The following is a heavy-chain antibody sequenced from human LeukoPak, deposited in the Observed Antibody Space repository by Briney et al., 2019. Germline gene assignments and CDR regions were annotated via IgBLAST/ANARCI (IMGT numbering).Heavy chain of an antibody. CDR1: GFTFSSYG. D-gene: IGHD3-16*02. CDR2: ITSSSSYI. CDR3: ARHRTASDY. J-gene: IGHJ4*02. V-gene: IGHV3-21*01. Sequence: GGSLRLSCAASGFTFSSYGMHWVRQAPGKGLEWVSSITSSSSYIYYADSVKGRFTISRDNAKSSLYLQMNSLRAEDTALYYCARHRTASDYWGQGTLVTVSS.